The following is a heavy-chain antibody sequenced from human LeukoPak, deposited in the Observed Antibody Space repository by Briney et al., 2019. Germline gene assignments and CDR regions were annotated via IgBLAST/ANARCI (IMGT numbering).Heavy chain of an antibody. D-gene: IGHD3-10*01. Sequence: SETLSLTCTVSGGSISSYYWSWIRQPPGKGLEWIGYIYYSGSTNYNPSLTSRVTISVDTSKNQFSLKLSSVTAADTAVYYCATSTYYSASGSPFDNWGQGTLVTVSS. J-gene: IGHJ4*02. CDR1: GGSISSYY. V-gene: IGHV4-59*01. CDR3: ATSTYYSASGSPFDN. CDR2: IYYSGST.